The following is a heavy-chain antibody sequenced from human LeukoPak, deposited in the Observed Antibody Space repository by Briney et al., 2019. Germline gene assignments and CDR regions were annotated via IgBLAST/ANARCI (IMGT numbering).Heavy chain of an antibody. CDR3: ARQLRGEAVAGHLQPFDY. CDR1: GASITNYY. CDR2: ISHTGIT. D-gene: IGHD6-19*01. Sequence: SETLSLTCTVSGASITNYYWGWIRQPPGKGLEWIGYISHTGITNYNPSLESRVIISADTSRNQFSLKLSSVTAADTAVYFCARQLRGEAVAGHLQPFDYWGQGTLVTVSS. J-gene: IGHJ4*02. V-gene: IGHV4-59*08.